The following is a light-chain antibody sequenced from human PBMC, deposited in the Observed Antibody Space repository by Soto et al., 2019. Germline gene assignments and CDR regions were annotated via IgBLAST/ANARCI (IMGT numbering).Light chain of an antibody. V-gene: IGLV2-14*01. CDR3: SSYTSSATLV. J-gene: IGLJ1*01. CDR1: SSDVGGYNY. CDR2: DVS. Sequence: QSALTQPASVSGSPGQSITISCTGTSSDVGGYNYVSWYQQHAGKAPKLMIYDVSNRPSGVSNRFSGSKSGNTASLTISGLQGEDEADYYCSSYTSSATLVFGTGTKLTVL.